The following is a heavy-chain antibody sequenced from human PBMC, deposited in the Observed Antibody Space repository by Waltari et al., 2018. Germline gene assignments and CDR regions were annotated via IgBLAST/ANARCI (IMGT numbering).Heavy chain of an antibody. D-gene: IGHD1-26*01. Sequence: QVQLVQSGAEVKKPGASVKVSCKASGYTFTSYAMHWVRQAPGQRLEWMGWINAGNGNTKYSQKFQGRVTSTRDTSASTAYMELSSLRSEDTAVYYCARGAGGSYYSKEDYWGQGTLVTVSS. CDR2: INAGNGNT. V-gene: IGHV1-3*01. CDR3: ARGAGGSYYSKEDY. CDR1: GYTFTSYA. J-gene: IGHJ4*02.